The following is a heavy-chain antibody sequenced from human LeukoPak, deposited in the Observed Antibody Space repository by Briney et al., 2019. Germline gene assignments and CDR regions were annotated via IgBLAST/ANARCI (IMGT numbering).Heavy chain of an antibody. V-gene: IGHV1-18*01. CDR2: ISAYNGNT. CDR1: GYTFTSYG. D-gene: IGHD3-10*01. J-gene: IGHJ5*02. CDR3: ARAGVGGEGDSNWFDP. Sequence: ASVKVSCKASGYTFTSYGISWVRQAPGQGLEWMGWISAYNGNTNYAQKLQGRVTMTTDTSTSTAYMELRSLRPDDTAVYYCARAGVGGEGDSNWFDPWGQGTLVTVSS.